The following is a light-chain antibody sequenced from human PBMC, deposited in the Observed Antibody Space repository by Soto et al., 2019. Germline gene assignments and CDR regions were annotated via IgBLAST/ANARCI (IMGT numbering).Light chain of an antibody. CDR3: LLYYGGAQGV. CDR2: STN. V-gene: IGLV7-43*01. J-gene: IGLJ2*01. Sequence: QAVVTQEPSLTVSPGGTVTLTCASSTGAVTSGYYPNWFQQKPGQSPRELIYSTNKKHYSTPARFSGFALGDKAALTLSGVQPEDEAEYYCLLYYGGAQGVFGGGIKLTVL. CDR1: TGAVTSGYY.